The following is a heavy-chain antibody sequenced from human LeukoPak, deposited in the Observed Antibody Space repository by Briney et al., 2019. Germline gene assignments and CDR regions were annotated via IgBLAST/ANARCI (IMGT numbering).Heavy chain of an antibody. V-gene: IGHV3-74*01. CDR1: GFTFSSYW. J-gene: IGHJ4*02. D-gene: IGHD6-19*01. CDR3: ARERIAMAGTGRYYFDF. CDR2: INSDGSIT. Sequence: GGSLTLSCAPSGFTFSSYWMHWVRQAPGKGLVWVSHINSDGSITIYADSVKGRFTISRDNAKNTLYLQMNSLRDEDTAVYYCARERIAMAGTGRYYFDFWGQGTLVAVSS.